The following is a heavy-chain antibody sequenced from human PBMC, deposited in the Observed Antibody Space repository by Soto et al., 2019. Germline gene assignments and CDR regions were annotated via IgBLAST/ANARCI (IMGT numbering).Heavy chain of an antibody. CDR3: ARVRQGCSANNCYFVP. CDR2: VHISGHS. D-gene: IGHD1-1*01. CDR1: GGSVRAPDW. J-gene: IGHJ5*01. Sequence: TSETLSLTCTLSGGSVRAPDWWNWVRQSPDKGLEWIAEVHISGHSNYNPSLRSRVSVSIDSSKNQFYLNLNSVTAADTAIYYCARVRQGCSANNCYFVPWGQGTQVTVSS. V-gene: IGHV4-4*02.